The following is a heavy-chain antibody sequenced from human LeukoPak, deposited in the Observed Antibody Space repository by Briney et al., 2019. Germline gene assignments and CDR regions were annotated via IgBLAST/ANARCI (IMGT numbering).Heavy chain of an antibody. D-gene: IGHD6-13*01. V-gene: IGHV3-23*01. Sequence: GGSLRPSCAASGFTFSSYAMSWVRQAPGKGLEWVSAISGSGGSTYYADSVKGRFTISRDNSKNTLYLQMNSLRAEDTAVYYCAKVRAGTFYYYYGMDVWGQGTTVTVSS. J-gene: IGHJ6*02. CDR3: AKVRAGTFYYYYGMDV. CDR2: ISGSGGST. CDR1: GFTFSSYA.